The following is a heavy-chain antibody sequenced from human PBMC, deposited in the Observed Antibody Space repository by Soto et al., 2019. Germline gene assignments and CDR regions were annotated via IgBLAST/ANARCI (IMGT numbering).Heavy chain of an antibody. D-gene: IGHD1-26*01. CDR1: GFTFSSYA. V-gene: IGHV3-23*01. Sequence: EVQALESGGGLVQPGGSLRLSCAASGFTFSSYAMSWVRQAPGKGLVWVSGISGSGGSTYYADSLKGRSTVSRDNCRNSLYLAMNTLTADGTAVYYGAKYSGLAYWGQGSLVTVSS. J-gene: IGHJ4*02. CDR3: AKYSGLAY. CDR2: ISGSGGST.